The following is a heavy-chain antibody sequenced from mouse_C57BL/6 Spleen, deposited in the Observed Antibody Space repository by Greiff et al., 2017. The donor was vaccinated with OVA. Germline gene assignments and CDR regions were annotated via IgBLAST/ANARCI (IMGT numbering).Heavy chain of an antibody. D-gene: IGHD1-1*01. J-gene: IGHJ3*01. Sequence: QVQLQQSGAELVKPGASVKISCKASGYAFSSYWMNWVKQRPGKGLEWIGRIYPGDGDTNYNGKFKGKATLTADKSSSTAYMQLSSLTSEDSAVYFCARSGTTVVPFAYWGQGTLVTVSA. CDR3: ARSGTTVVPFAY. CDR1: GYAFSSYW. V-gene: IGHV1-80*01. CDR2: IYPGDGDT.